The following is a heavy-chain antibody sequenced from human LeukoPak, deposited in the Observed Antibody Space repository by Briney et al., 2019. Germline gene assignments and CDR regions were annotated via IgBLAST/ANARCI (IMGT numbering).Heavy chain of an antibody. CDR1: GYSFTSYW. CDR2: IYPGDPDT. D-gene: IGHD6-13*01. V-gene: IGHV5-51*01. Sequence: GESLKISCKGSGYSFTSYWIGWVRQMPGKGLEWMGIIYPGDPDTRYSPSFQGQVTISADKSISTAYLQWSSLKASDTAMYYCASHKFAAAGTVGFDYWGQGTLVTVSS. CDR3: ASHKFAAAGTVGFDY. J-gene: IGHJ4*02.